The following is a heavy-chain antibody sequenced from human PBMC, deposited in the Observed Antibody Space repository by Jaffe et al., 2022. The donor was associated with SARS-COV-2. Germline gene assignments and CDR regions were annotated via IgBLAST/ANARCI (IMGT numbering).Heavy chain of an antibody. V-gene: IGHV3-9*01. CDR3: ARKVGLDAFDI. CDR1: GFTFDDYA. J-gene: IGHJ3*02. D-gene: IGHD1-26*01. Sequence: EVQLVESGGGLVQPGRSLRLSCAASGFTFDDYAMHWVRQAPGKGLEWVSGISWNSGSIGYADSVKGRFTISRDNAKNSLYLQMNSLRAEDTALYYCARKVGLDAFDIWGQGTMVTVSS. CDR2: ISWNSGSI.